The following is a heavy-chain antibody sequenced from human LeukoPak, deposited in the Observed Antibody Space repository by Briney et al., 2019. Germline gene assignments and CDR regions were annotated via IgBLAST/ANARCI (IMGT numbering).Heavy chain of an antibody. J-gene: IGHJ4*02. V-gene: IGHV4-59*01. Sequence: SETLSLTRTVSGGSISSYYWSWIRQPPGKGLEWIGYIYYSGSTNCNPSLKSRVTISVDTSKNQFSLKLSSVTAADTAVYYCARYSSGWYMPVYYFDYWGQGTLVTVSS. CDR3: ARYSSGWYMPVYYFDY. CDR1: GGSISSYY. CDR2: IYYSGST. D-gene: IGHD6-19*01.